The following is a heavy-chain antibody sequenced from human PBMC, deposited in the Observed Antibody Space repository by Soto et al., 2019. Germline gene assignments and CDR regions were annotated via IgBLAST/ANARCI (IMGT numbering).Heavy chain of an antibody. CDR2: IYYSGST. CDR3: AKEGTDYTSSYFDY. Sequence: SETLALTCTVSGGSISSYYWSWIRQPPGKGLEWIGYIYYSGSTNYNPSLKSRVTISVDTSKNQFSLKLSSVTAADTAVYYCAKEGTDYTSSYFDYWGQGTLV. V-gene: IGHV4-59*01. J-gene: IGHJ4*02. D-gene: IGHD2-2*02. CDR1: GGSISSYY.